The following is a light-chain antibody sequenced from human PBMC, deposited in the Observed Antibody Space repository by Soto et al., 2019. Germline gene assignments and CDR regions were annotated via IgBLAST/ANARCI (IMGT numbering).Light chain of an antibody. V-gene: IGKV3-15*01. Sequence: EIVMTQSPATLSVSPGERATLSCRASQSVSGNLAWYQQKPGQAPRLLIYGASTRATGISARFSGSGSGTEFTLTISSLQSEDFAVYYCQQYHNWPPWTFGQGTKVEIK. J-gene: IGKJ1*01. CDR1: QSVSGN. CDR2: GAS. CDR3: QQYHNWPPWT.